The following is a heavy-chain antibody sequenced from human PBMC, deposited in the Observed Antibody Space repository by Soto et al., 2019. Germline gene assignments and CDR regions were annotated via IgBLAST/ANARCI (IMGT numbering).Heavy chain of an antibody. CDR1: GFTFNRYP. CDR2: INSDGSG. Sequence: VQVVESGGGLVQPGGSLRLSCAASGFTFNRYPLYWVRQAAGKGLVWVSRINSDGSGFYADSVKGRFTISRDNAKDTLYLQMNSLRVEDTAVYFCVRDHGGYWGQGTLVTVSS. J-gene: IGHJ4*02. CDR3: VRDHGGY. V-gene: IGHV3-74*01.